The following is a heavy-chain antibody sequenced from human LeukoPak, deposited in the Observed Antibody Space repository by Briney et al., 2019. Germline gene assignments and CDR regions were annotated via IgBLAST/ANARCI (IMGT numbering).Heavy chain of an antibody. V-gene: IGHV3-30*02. CDR1: GFTFSSYG. CDR3: ARGQDGY. J-gene: IGHJ4*02. Sequence: GRSLRLSCAASGFTFSSYGMHWVRQAPGQGLEWVASIRHDGGQKHYADSVRGRFTISKDNSKNTLYLQMNSLGAEDTAIYYCARGQDGYWGQGTLVTVSS. CDR2: IRHDGGQK.